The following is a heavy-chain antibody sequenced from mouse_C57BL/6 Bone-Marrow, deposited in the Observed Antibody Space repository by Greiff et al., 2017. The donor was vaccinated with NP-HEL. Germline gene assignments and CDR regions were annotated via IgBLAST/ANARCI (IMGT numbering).Heavy chain of an antibody. J-gene: IGHJ4*01. CDR1: GYTFTSYW. V-gene: IGHV1-50*01. CDR2: IDPSDSYT. D-gene: IGHD1-1*01. Sequence: QVQLQQPGAELVKPGASVKLSCKASGYTFTSYWMPWVKQRPGQGLELIGEIDPSDSYTTYNQKFKGKATLTVDTSSSTAYMQLSSLTSEYSAVYYCSSLYDYAMDYWGQGTSVTVSS. CDR3: SSLYDYAMDY.